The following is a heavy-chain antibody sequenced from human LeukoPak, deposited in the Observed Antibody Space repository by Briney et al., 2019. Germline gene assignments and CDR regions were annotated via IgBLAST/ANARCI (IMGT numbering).Heavy chain of an antibody. D-gene: IGHD5-24*01. CDR1: GGSIRSYY. CDR3: ASRLEMATIINYFDY. CDR2: INHSGST. J-gene: IGHJ4*02. V-gene: IGHV4-34*01. Sequence: SETLSLTCTVSGGSIRSYYWSWIRQPPGKGLEWIGEINHSGSTNYNPSLKSRVTISVDTSKNQFSLKLSSVTAADTAVYYCASRLEMATIINYFDYWGQGTLVTVSS.